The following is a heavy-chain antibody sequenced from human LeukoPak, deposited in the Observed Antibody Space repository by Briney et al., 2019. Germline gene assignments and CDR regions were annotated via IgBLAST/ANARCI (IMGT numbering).Heavy chain of an antibody. CDR1: GGSISSSSYY. D-gene: IGHD6-13*01. CDR3: ARVNLGGSSWYRVGWFDP. Sequence: PSETLSLTCTVSGGSISSSSYYWGWIRQPPGKGLEWIGSIYYSGSTYYNPSLKSRVTISVDTSKNQFSLKLSSVTAADTAVYYCARVNLGGSSWYRVGWFDPWGQGTLVTVSS. J-gene: IGHJ5*02. CDR2: IYYSGST. V-gene: IGHV4-39*07.